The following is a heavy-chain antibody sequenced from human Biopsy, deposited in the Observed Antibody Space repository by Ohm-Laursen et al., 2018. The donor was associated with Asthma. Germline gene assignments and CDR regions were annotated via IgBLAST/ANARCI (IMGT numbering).Heavy chain of an antibody. Sequence: ASVKVSCKASGYTFRSYGVSWVRQAPGQGLEWMGWISPFTGDTHFGQKFQGGVTMTTDTSTDTAYMELRSLRSDDTAVYYCARHPYNFGGFDYWGQGSLVLVSS. J-gene: IGHJ4*02. V-gene: IGHV1-18*04. D-gene: IGHD5-24*01. CDR1: GYTFRSYG. CDR3: ARHPYNFGGFDY. CDR2: ISPFTGDT.